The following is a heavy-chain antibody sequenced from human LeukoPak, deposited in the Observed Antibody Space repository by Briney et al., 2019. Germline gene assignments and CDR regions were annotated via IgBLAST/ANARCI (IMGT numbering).Heavy chain of an antibody. CDR2: IIPILGIA. V-gene: IGHV1-69*04. CDR3: ARERIAAASVFDY. Sequence: SVKVSCKASGGTFSSYTISWVRQAPGQGLEWMGRIIPILGIANYAEKFQGRVTITADKSTSTAYMELSSLRSEDTAVYYCARERIAAASVFDYWGQGTLVTVSS. D-gene: IGHD6-13*01. CDR1: GGTFSSYT. J-gene: IGHJ4*02.